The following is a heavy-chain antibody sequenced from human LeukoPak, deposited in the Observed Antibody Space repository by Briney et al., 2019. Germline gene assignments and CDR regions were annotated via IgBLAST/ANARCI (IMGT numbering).Heavy chain of an antibody. V-gene: IGHV3-23*01. Sequence: GGSLRLSCEASGFTVSSNYMSWARQAPGKGLEWVSAISGSGGSTYYADSVKGRFTISRDNSKNTLYLQMNSLRAEDTAVYYCAKDLTDYGDSPDAFDIWGQGTMVTVSS. J-gene: IGHJ3*02. CDR2: ISGSGGST. CDR1: GFTVSSNY. CDR3: AKDLTDYGDSPDAFDI. D-gene: IGHD4-17*01.